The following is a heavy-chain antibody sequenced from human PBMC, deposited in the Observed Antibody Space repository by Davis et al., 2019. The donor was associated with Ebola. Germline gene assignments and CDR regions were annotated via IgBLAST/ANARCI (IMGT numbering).Heavy chain of an antibody. CDR1: GGSFSGYY. CDR2: INHSGST. D-gene: IGHD2-21*02. J-gene: IGHJ5*02. CDR3: ARGSWHIVVVTATYNWFDP. Sequence: SETLSLTCAVYGGSFSGYYWGWIRQPPGKGLEWIGEINHSGSTNYNPSLKSQVTISVDTSKNQFSLKLSSVTAADTAVYYCARGSWHIVVVTATYNWFDPWGQGTLVTVSS. V-gene: IGHV4-34*01.